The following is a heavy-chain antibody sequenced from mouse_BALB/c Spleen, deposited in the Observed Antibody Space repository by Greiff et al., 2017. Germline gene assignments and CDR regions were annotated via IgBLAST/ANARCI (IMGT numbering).Heavy chain of an antibody. V-gene: IGHV1S56*01. CDR3: ARGGRPYYFDY. J-gene: IGHJ2*01. D-gene: IGHD1-1*01. CDR2: IYPGDGST. CDR1: GYTFTSYY. Sequence: QVQLQQSGPELVKPGASVKMSCKASGYTFTSYYIHWVKQRPGQGLEWIGWIYPGDGSTKYNEKFKGKTTLTADKSSSTAYMLLSSLTSEDSAIYFCARGGRPYYFDYWGQGTTLTVSS.